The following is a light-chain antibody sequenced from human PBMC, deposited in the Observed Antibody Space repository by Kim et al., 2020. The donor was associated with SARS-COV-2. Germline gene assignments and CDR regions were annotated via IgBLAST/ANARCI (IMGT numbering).Light chain of an antibody. CDR2: DVT. J-gene: IGLJ1*01. Sequence: QSALTQPASVSASPGQSITLSCTGTGSDIGAYNYVSWYQQHPGEAPKLLIFDVTNRPSGVSNRFSASKSGNTASLTISRLQTEDEADYYCLSRTSSYTYVFGTGTKVTVL. CDR1: GSDIGAYNY. CDR3: LSRTSSYTYV. V-gene: IGLV2-14*03.